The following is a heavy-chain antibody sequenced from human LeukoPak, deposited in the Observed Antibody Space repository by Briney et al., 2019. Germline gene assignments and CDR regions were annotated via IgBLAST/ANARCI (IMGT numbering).Heavy chain of an antibody. Sequence: GESLKISFKVSGCSFTSYCIGWVRQMPGKGLEWMGIIYPGDSGPTYSPSYQGQVTISVNKSINTAYQQWSSLQASDTAMYYCGMSGDRIPLQDDVFDVWGQGTMVTVST. CDR3: GMSGDRIPLQDDVFDV. CDR2: IYPGDSGP. CDR1: GCSFTSYC. V-gene: IGHV5-51*01. J-gene: IGHJ3*01. D-gene: IGHD1-26*01.